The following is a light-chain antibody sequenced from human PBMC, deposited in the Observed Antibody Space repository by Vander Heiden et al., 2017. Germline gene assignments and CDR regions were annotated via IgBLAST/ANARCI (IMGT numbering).Light chain of an antibody. CDR3: QQSYSTLWT. CDR1: QSISSY. V-gene: IGKV1-39*01. CDR2: AAS. J-gene: IGKJ1*01. Sequence: DIQMTQSTSSLSASVGDRVTITCRASQSISSYLNWYQQKPGKAPKLLIYAASSLQSGVPSRFSGSGSGTDFTLTISSLQPEDFATYYCQQSYSTLWTFGQGTKLEIK.